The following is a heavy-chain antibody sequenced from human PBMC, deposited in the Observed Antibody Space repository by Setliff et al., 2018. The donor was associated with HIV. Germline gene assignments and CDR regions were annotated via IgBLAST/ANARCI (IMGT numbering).Heavy chain of an antibody. D-gene: IGHD5-12*01. J-gene: IGHJ4*02. CDR2: IIPNSGGT. CDR1: GGTFSGYA. CDR3: ARESRDIVATSPLDY. Sequence: ASVKVSCKASGGTFSGYAISWLRQAPGQGLEWMGGIIPNSGGTKYAQKFQGRVTMTRDTSISTAYMELSRLISDDTAVYYCARESRDIVATSPLDYWGQGTLVTVSS. V-gene: IGHV1-2*02.